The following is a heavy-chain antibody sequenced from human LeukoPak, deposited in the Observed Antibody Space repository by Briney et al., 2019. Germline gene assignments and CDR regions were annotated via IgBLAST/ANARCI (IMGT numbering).Heavy chain of an antibody. CDR3: ATGGYDILTGSPRYYYYYGMDI. CDR2: INPNSGGT. CDR1: GYTFTGYY. J-gene: IGHJ6*02. D-gene: IGHD3-9*01. Sequence: ASVKVSCKASGYTFTGYYMHWVRQAPGQGLERMGWINPNSGGTNYAQKSQGRVTMTRDTSISTAYMELSRLRSDDTAVYYCATGGYDILTGSPRYYYYYGMDIWGQGTTVTVSS. V-gene: IGHV1-2*02.